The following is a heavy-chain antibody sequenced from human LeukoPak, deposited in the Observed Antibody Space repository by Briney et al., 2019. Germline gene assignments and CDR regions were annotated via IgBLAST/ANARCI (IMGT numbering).Heavy chain of an antibody. CDR1: GYTSTSYY. Sequence: ASVKVSCKASGYTSTSYYMHWVRQAPGQGLEWMGIINPSGGNTSYAQKFQGRVTMTRDMSTSTVYMELSSLRSEDTAVYYCARSVGDLPDDYWGQGTLVTVSS. V-gene: IGHV1-46*01. CDR2: INPSGGNT. J-gene: IGHJ4*02. CDR3: ARSVGDLPDDY. D-gene: IGHD1-26*01.